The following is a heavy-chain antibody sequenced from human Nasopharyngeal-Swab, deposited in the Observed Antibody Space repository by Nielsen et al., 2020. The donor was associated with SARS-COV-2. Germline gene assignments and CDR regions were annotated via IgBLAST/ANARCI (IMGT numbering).Heavy chain of an antibody. Sequence: GGSLRLSCAASGFTFSSYAMHWVCQAPGKGLEWVAVISYDGSNKYYADSVKGRFTISRDNSKNTLYLQMNSLRAEDTAVYYCAREWSAVQFDYWGQGTLVTVSS. D-gene: IGHD2-8*01. J-gene: IGHJ4*02. CDR1: GFTFSSYA. CDR2: ISYDGSNK. CDR3: AREWSAVQFDY. V-gene: IGHV3-30-3*01.